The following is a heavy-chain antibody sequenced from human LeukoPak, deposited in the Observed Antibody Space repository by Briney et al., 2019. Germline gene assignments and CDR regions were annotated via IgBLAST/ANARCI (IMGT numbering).Heavy chain of an antibody. CDR3: ARGDAFSGDH. J-gene: IGHJ4*02. CDR2: IHPEGDEK. Sequence: GSLRLSCVASGFTFGNFWMSWVRHSPGRGLEWVANIHPEGDEKYHVESVMGRFTISRDNAESSLFLQMNGLRAEDTAVYYCARGDAFSGDHWGQGTLVTVSS. V-gene: IGHV3-7*04. CDR1: GFTFGNFW.